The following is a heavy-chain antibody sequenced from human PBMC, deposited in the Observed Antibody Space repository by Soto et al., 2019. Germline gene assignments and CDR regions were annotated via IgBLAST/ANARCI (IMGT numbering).Heavy chain of an antibody. CDR2: SNSDGSST. V-gene: IGHV3-74*01. J-gene: IGHJ2*01. CDR1: GFTFSSYW. Sequence: EVQLVESGGGLVQPGGSLRLSCAASGFTFSSYWMHWVSQAPGKGLVWVSRSNSDGSSTSYADSVKGRFTISRDNAKNTLYLQMNSLRAEDTDVYYCAVKFWRYENDYGDYGYFDLWGRGTLVTVSS. D-gene: IGHD4-17*01. CDR3: AVKFWRYENDYGDYGYFDL.